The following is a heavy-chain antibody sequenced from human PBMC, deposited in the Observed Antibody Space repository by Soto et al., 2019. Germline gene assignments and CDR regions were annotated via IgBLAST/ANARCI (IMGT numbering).Heavy chain of an antibody. Sequence: QITLRESGPTLVQPTQTLTLTCTLSGVSLTTSGVGVGWIRQPPGKALEWLALIYWDDDDRFSPSLKSRLATTRDTSKNQVVMTMTDMAPVDTAIYYCAHRQRTVVVGAPFDLWGQGSQVTVSS. J-gene: IGHJ4*02. D-gene: IGHD2-15*01. CDR2: IYWDDDD. CDR3: AHRQRTVVVGAPFDL. V-gene: IGHV2-5*02. CDR1: GVSLTTSGVG.